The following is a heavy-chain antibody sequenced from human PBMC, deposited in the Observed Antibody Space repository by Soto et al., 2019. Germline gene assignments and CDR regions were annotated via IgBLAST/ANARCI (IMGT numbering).Heavy chain of an antibody. CDR2: ISGSGGST. CDR3: AKFPSLIQLWSPNRYFFDY. V-gene: IGHV3-23*01. Sequence: EVQLLESGGGLVQPGGSLRLSCAASGFTFSSYAMSWVRQAPGKGLEWVSAISGSGGSTYYADSVKGRFTISRDNSKNTLYLQMYSLRAEDTAVYYCAKFPSLIQLWSPNRYFFDYWGQGTLVTVSS. D-gene: IGHD5-18*01. CDR1: GFTFSSYA. J-gene: IGHJ4*02.